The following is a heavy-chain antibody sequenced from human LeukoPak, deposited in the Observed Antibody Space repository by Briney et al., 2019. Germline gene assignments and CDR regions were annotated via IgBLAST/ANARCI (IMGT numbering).Heavy chain of an antibody. Sequence: SETLSLTCAVYGGSFSGYYWSWIRQPPGKGLEWIGEINHSGSTNYNPSLRSRVTISVDTSKNQFSLKVSSVSAADTGVYYCARAPEFSSGWLLDCWGQGSLVTVSS. D-gene: IGHD6-19*01. CDR2: INHSGST. CDR3: ARAPEFSSGWLLDC. CDR1: GGSFSGYY. J-gene: IGHJ4*02. V-gene: IGHV4-34*01.